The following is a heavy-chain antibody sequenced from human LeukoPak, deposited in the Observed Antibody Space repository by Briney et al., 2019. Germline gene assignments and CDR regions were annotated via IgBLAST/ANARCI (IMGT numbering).Heavy chain of an antibody. CDR2: IKSKTDGGTT. CDR3: TTGVEMAPDDAFDI. V-gene: IGHV3-15*01. Sequence: PGGSLRLSCAASGFTFSNAWMSWVRQAPGKGLEWVGRIKSKTDGGTTDYAAPVKGRFTISRDDSKNTLYLQMNSLKTEDTAVYYCTTGVEMAPDDAFDIWGQGTMVTVSS. J-gene: IGHJ3*02. CDR1: GFTFSNAW. D-gene: IGHD5-24*01.